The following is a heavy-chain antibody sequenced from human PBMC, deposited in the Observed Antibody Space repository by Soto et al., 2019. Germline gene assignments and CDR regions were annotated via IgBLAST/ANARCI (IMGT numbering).Heavy chain of an antibody. D-gene: IGHD3-22*01. CDR1: GYTFTSYA. J-gene: IGHJ6*02. CDR2: INPNSGGT. Sequence: ASVKVSCKASGYTFTSYAMHWVRQAPGQGLEWMGWINPNSGGTNYAQKFQGWVTMTRDTSISTAYMELSRLRSDDTAVYYCARDRRINSSGYYYYGMDVWGQGTTVTVSS. CDR3: ARDRRINSSGYYYYGMDV. V-gene: IGHV1-2*04.